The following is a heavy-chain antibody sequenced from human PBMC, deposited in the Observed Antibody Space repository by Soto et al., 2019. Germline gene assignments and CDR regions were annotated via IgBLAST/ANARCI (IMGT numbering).Heavy chain of an antibody. CDR1: GGSISSSSYY. V-gene: IGHV4-39*01. CDR2: IYYSGST. J-gene: IGHJ4*02. CDR3: ARRQSSRWYGL. Sequence: QLQLQESGPGLVKPSETLSLTCTVSGGSISSSSYYWGWIRQPPGKGLEWIGSIYYSGSTYYNPSLRRRVTIYGDTSKSQFSLTLSSVTAADTAVYYSARRQSSRWYGLWGQGPLVTVSS. D-gene: IGHD6-13*01.